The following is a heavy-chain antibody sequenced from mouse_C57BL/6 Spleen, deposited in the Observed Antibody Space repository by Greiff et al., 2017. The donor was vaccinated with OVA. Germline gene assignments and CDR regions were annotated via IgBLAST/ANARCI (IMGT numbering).Heavy chain of an antibody. CDR3: TRPYYYGSSSFAY. CDR2: IDPETGGT. J-gene: IGHJ3*01. D-gene: IGHD1-1*01. V-gene: IGHV1-15*01. Sequence: QVHVKQSGAELVRPGASVTLSCKASGYTFTDYEMHWVKQTPVHGLEWIGAIDPETGGTAYNQKFKGKAILTADKSSSTAYMELRSLTSEDSAVYYCTRPYYYGSSSFAYWGQGTLVTVSA. CDR1: GYTFTDYE.